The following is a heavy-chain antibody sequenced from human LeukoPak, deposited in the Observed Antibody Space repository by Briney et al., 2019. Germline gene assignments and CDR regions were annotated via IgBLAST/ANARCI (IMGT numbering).Heavy chain of an antibody. CDR3: ARYRYCSGGSCYSGDY. D-gene: IGHD2-15*01. Sequence: GESLQISCKGSGYSFTNYWIGWVRQMPGKGPEWMGIIEPGNSDTRYSPSFQGQVTISADKSISTAYLQWSSLQASDTAMFYCARYRYCSGGSCYSGDYWGQGTLVTVSS. J-gene: IGHJ4*02. V-gene: IGHV5-51*01. CDR1: GYSFTNYW. CDR2: IEPGNSDT.